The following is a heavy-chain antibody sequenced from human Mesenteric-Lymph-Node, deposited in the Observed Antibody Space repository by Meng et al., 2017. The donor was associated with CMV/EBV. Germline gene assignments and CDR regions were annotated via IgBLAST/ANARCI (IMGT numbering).Heavy chain of an antibody. J-gene: IGHJ4*02. CDR1: GGTFSSYA. V-gene: IGHV1-69*05. D-gene: IGHD6-13*01. CDR3: AREVWQQLVPNYFDY. CDR2: IIPIFGTA. Sequence: SVKVSCKASGGTFSSYAISWVRQAPGQGLEWMGGIIPIFGTANYAQKFQGRVTITTDESTSTAYMELSSLRSEDTAVYYCAREVWQQLVPNYFDYWGQGTLVTVS.